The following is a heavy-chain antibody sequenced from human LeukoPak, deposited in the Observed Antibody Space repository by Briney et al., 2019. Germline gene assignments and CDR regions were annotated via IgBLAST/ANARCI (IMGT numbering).Heavy chain of an antibody. V-gene: IGHV3-48*01. D-gene: IGHD1-1*01. CDR3: AKDRRTWAIDY. J-gene: IGHJ4*02. Sequence: GGSLRLSCTASGFTFSSYSMNWVRQAPGKGLEWVSYISSSGSSIYYADSVKGRFTISRDNSKNTLFLQMNSLRAEDTAVYYCAKDRRTWAIDYWGQGTLVTVSS. CDR1: GFTFSSYS. CDR2: ISSSGSSI.